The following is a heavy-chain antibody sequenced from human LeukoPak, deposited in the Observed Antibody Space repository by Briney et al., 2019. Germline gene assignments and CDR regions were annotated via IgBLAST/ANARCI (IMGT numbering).Heavy chain of an antibody. CDR3: TRDINYYMDV. V-gene: IGHV3-7*01. CDR2: IKQDGSEK. J-gene: IGHJ6*03. Sequence: PGGSLRLSCTASGFTFSSYWMTWVRQAPGKGLEWVANIKQDGSEKYYVDSVKGRFTISRDNAKNSLYLHMNSLRAEDTAVYYCTRDINYYMDVWGKGTTVTVSS. CDR1: GFTFSSYW.